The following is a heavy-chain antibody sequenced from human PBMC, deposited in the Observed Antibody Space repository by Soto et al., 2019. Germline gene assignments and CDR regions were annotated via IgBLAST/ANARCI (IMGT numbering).Heavy chain of an antibody. CDR3: ARHYICRGGDCYYYGMDV. CDR1: GYSFTKYW. Sequence: GESLKISCKGSGYSFTKYWISWVRQMPGKGLEWMGRIDPSDSYINYSPSFQGHVTISADKSINTAYLQWSSLRASDTAIYYCARHYICRGGDCYYYGMDVWGQGTTVTVS. J-gene: IGHJ6*02. D-gene: IGHD3-16*01. CDR2: IDPSDSYI. V-gene: IGHV5-10-1*01.